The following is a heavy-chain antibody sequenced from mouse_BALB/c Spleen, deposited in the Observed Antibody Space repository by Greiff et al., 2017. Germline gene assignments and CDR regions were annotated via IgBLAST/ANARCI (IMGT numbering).Heavy chain of an antibody. J-gene: IGHJ3*01. CDR1: GFTFSSYT. CDR2: ISSGGGNT. CDR3: ARYDYGYDRAGFAY. D-gene: IGHD2-2*01. V-gene: IGHV5-9*03. Sequence: EVQRVESGGGLVKPGGSLKLSCAASGFTFSSYTMSWVRQTPEKRLEWVATISSGGGNTYYPDSVKGRFTISRDNAKNNLYLQMSSLRSEDTALYYCARYDYGYDRAGFAYWGQGTLVTVSA.